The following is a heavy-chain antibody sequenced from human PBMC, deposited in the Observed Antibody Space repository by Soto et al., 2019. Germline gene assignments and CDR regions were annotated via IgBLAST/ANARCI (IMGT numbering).Heavy chain of an antibody. D-gene: IGHD3-3*01. CDR3: ARPGTPKYYDFWSGYYRSHYYYGMDV. CDR2: ISYDGSNK. Sequence: LRLSCAASGFTFSSYAMHWVRQAPGKGLEWVAVISYDGSNKYYADSVKGRFTISRDNSKNTLYLQMNSLRAEDTAVYYCARPGTPKYYDFWSGYYRSHYYYGMDVWGQGTTVTVSS. V-gene: IGHV3-30-3*01. J-gene: IGHJ6*02. CDR1: GFTFSSYA.